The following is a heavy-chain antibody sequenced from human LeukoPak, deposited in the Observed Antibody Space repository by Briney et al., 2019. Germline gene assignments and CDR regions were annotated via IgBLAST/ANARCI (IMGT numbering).Heavy chain of an antibody. CDR2: FDPEDGET. Sequence: ASVKVSCKVSGYTLTELSMHWVRQAPGKGLERMGGFDPEDGETIYAQKFQGRVTMTEDTSTDTAYMELSSLRSEDTAVYYCATALRIAARPHFDYWGQGTLVTVSS. CDR1: GYTLTELS. D-gene: IGHD6-6*01. V-gene: IGHV1-24*01. J-gene: IGHJ4*02. CDR3: ATALRIAARPHFDY.